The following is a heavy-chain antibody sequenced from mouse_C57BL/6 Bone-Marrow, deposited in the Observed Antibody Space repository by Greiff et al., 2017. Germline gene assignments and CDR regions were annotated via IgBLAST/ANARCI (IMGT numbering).Heavy chain of an antibody. CDR3: SRGPPYGNYRVYFDD. CDR2: IDPANGNT. D-gene: IGHD2-1*01. Sequence: VQLQQSVAELVRPGASVKLSCTASGFNIKNTYMHWVKQRPEQGLEWIGRIDPANGNTKYAPKFQGKATITADTSSNTAYLQLSSLTSEDTAIYYCSRGPPYGNYRVYFDDWGQGTTLTVSA. CDR1: GFNIKNTY. J-gene: IGHJ2*01. V-gene: IGHV14-3*01.